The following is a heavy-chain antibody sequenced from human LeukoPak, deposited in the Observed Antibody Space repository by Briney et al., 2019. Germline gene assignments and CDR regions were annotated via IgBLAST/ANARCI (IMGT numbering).Heavy chain of an antibody. V-gene: IGHV3-11*04. Sequence: GGSLRLSCAASGFTFSDYYMSWIRQAPGKGLEWVSYISSSGSTIYYADSVKGRFTISRDNAKNSLYLQMNSLRAEETAVYYSAKYHDAGYGSNNWFDPWGQGTLVTVSS. CDR2: ISSSGSTI. D-gene: IGHD3-10*01. CDR1: GFTFSDYY. J-gene: IGHJ5*02. CDR3: AKYHDAGYGSNNWFDP.